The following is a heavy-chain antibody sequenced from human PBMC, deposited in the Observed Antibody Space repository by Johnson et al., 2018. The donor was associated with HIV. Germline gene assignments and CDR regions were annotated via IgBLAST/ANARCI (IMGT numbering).Heavy chain of an antibody. V-gene: IGHV3-30*19. CDR3: ARDRELLRADDAFDI. J-gene: IGHJ3*02. CDR2: ISYDGSTK. D-gene: IGHD1-26*01. CDR1: GFTFSSYG. Sequence: VQLVESGGGVVQPGRSLRLSCAASGFTFSSYGMHWVRQAPGKGLEWVAIISYDGSTKYYADSVKGRFTISRDNSKNSLYLQMNTLRAEDTAVYYCARDRELLRADDAFDIWGQGTMVTVSS.